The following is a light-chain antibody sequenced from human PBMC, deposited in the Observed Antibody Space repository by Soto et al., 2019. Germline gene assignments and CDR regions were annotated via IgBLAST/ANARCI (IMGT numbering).Light chain of an antibody. Sequence: QSALTQPPSASGSPGQSVTISCTGTSSDIGDYDYVSWYQQHPGKAPKLMIYEVTNRPSGVSNRFSGSKSGNTASLTISGLQAEDAADYYCSSYTSRSTLVFGTGTKLTVL. J-gene: IGLJ1*01. CDR1: SSDIGDYDY. CDR3: SSYTSRSTLV. CDR2: EVT. V-gene: IGLV2-14*01.